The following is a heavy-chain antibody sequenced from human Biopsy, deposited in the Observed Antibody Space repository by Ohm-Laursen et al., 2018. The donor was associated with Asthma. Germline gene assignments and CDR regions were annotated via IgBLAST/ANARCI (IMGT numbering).Heavy chain of an antibody. V-gene: IGHV3-30*18. CDR2: ISFDGSNK. CDR1: GFTLSNYG. CDR3: AKDVFPGWELRRGPDY. J-gene: IGHJ4*02. D-gene: IGHD1-26*01. Sequence: SLRLSCSASGFTLSNYGMHWVRQAPGKGLDWVAVISFDGSNKNYTDSVKGRFTISRDNSRNTLHLQMNSLRAEDTVVYYCAKDVFPGWELRRGPDYWGQGTLVTVSS.